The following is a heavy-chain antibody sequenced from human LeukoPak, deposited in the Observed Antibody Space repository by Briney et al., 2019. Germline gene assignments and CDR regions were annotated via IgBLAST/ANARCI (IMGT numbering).Heavy chain of an antibody. CDR3: ARVGYCSGGSCYSDWFDP. D-gene: IGHD2-15*01. CDR2: IIPIFGIA. Sequence: SVKVSCKASGGTFSSYAISWVRQAPGQGLEWMGRIIPIFGIANYAQKFQGRVTITADKSTSTAYMELSSLRSEDTAVYYCARVGYCSGGSCYSDWFDPGGQGTLVTVSA. CDR1: GGTFSSYA. J-gene: IGHJ5*02. V-gene: IGHV1-69*04.